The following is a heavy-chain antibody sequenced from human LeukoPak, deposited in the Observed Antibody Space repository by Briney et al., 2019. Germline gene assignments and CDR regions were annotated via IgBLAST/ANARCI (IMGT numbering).Heavy chain of an antibody. CDR3: AKRGGRVTTDLRGAFDY. CDR2: ISYDGSNK. Sequence: GGSLRLSCAASGFTFSSYGMHWVRQAPGKGLEWVAVISYDGSNKYYADSVKGRFTISRDNSKNTLYLQMNSLRAEDTAVYYCAKRGGRVTTDLRGAFDYWGQGTLVTVSS. V-gene: IGHV3-30*18. CDR1: GFTFSSYG. D-gene: IGHD4-17*01. J-gene: IGHJ4*02.